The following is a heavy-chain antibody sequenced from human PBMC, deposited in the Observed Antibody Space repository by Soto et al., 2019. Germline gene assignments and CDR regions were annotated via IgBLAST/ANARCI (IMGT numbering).Heavy chain of an antibody. V-gene: IGHV1-3*01. D-gene: IGHD3-22*01. CDR1: GYTFTSYA. Sequence: GVSVKVSCKASGYTFTSYAMHWVRQAPGQRLEWMGWINAGNGNTKYSQKFQGRVTITRDTSASTAYMELSSLRSEDTAVYYCARDSSSGPPEYYYYGMDVWGQGTTVTVSS. CDR2: INAGNGNT. CDR3: ARDSSSGPPEYYYYGMDV. J-gene: IGHJ6*02.